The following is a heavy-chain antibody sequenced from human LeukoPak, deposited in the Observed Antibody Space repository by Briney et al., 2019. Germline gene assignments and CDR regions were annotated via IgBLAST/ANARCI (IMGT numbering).Heavy chain of an antibody. CDR1: GGFNSSYY. J-gene: IGHJ5*02. D-gene: IGHD6-6*01. CDR2: IYTSGST. Sequence: SETLHLTCTVTGGFNSSYYWNWIRQPTGKGLAWIGYIYTSGSTNYNPSLKSRVTISVDTSKNQFSLKLSSVTAADTAVYYCARLIAAGPGWFDPWGQGTLVTVSS. CDR3: ARLIAAGPGWFDP. V-gene: IGHV4-4*09.